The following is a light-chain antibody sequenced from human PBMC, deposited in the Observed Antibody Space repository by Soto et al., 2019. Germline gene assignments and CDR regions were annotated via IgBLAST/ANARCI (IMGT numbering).Light chain of an antibody. Sequence: IVLTQSPGTLSLSPGERTTLSCRASQSISRYLAWYQQKPGQGPRLLIYGASTRATGIPARFSGSRSGAEFTLTISSLQSEDFAVYYCQHYVNWPLTFGGGTKV. CDR3: QHYVNWPLT. CDR1: QSISRY. J-gene: IGKJ4*01. V-gene: IGKV3-15*01. CDR2: GAS.